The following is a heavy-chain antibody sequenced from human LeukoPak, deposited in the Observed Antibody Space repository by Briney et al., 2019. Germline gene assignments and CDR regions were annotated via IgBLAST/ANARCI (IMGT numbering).Heavy chain of an antibody. CDR3: ARVREAITMIVVADDAFDI. D-gene: IGHD3-22*01. J-gene: IGHJ3*02. CDR2: ISTSGST. V-gene: IGHV4-4*07. CDR1: GGSISSYY. Sequence: SETLSLTCTVSGGSISSYYWSWIRQPAGKGLESIGHISTSGSTNYNPSLKSRVTMSVDTSKNQFSLKLSSVTAADTAVYYCARVREAITMIVVADDAFDIWGQGTMVTVSS.